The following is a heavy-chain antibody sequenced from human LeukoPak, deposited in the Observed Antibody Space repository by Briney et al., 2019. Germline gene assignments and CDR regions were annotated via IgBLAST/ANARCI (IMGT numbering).Heavy chain of an antibody. J-gene: IGHJ4*02. D-gene: IGHD3-22*01. V-gene: IGHV3-23*01. CDR3: AKSYYDSSGYANFDY. CDR2: ISGSGGST. Sequence: GGSLRLSCAASGFTFSSYAMSWIRQTPGKGLEWVSAISGSGGSTSYADSVKGRFTISREKSKNTLYLQMNSMSAEDTAVYYCAKSYYDSSGYANFDYWGQGTLVTVSS. CDR1: GFTFSSYA.